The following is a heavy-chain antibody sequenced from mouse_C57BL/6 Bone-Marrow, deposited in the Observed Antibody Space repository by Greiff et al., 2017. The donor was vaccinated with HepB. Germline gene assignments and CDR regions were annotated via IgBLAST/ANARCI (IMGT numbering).Heavy chain of an antibody. D-gene: IGHD2-2*01. Sequence: EVQVVESGGGLVQSGRSLRLSCATSGFTFSDFYMEWVRQAPGKGLEWIAASRNKANDYTTEYSASVKGRFIVSRDTSQSILYLQMNALRAEDTAIYCCARDLGYGYGSMDYWGQGTSVTVSS. J-gene: IGHJ4*01. CDR3: ARDLGYGYGSMDY. V-gene: IGHV7-1*01. CDR2: SRNKANDYTT. CDR1: GFTFSDFY.